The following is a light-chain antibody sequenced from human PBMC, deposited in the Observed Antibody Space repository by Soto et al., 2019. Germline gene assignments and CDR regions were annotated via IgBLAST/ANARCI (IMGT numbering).Light chain of an antibody. CDR3: AAWDDSLSGAV. Sequence: QSVLTQAPSASGTPGQRVTISCSGSSSNIGSNYVYWYQQFPGTAPKLLIYRNNQRPSGVPDRFSCSKSGTSASLAISGLRSEDEADDYCAAWDDSLSGAVFGGGTQLTVL. V-gene: IGLV1-47*01. CDR1: SSNIGSNY. J-gene: IGLJ7*01. CDR2: RNN.